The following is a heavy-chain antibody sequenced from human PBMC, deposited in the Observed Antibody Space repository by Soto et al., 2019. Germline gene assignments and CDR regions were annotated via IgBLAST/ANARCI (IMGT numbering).Heavy chain of an antibody. V-gene: IGHV3-48*02. Sequence: GGSLRLSCAAPGFTFSSYSMNWVRQAPGKGLEWISYISTTSSSIYYADSVKGRFTISRDNAKNSLFLQMNSLRDEDTAVYYCARKGVAFDYWGQGALVTVSS. CDR1: GFTFSSYS. D-gene: IGHD3-3*01. CDR2: ISTTSSSI. J-gene: IGHJ4*02. CDR3: ARKGVAFDY.